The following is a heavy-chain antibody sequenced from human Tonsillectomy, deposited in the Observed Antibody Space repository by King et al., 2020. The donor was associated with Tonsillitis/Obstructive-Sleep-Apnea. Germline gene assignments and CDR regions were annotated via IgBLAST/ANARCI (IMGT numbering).Heavy chain of an antibody. CDR2: IDPSDSYT. V-gene: IGHV5-10-1*03. CDR1: GYSFTSYW. D-gene: IGHD3-9*01. CDR3: ASPNNYDIYGMDV. J-gene: IGHJ6*02. Sequence: DVQLVESGAEVKKPGESLRISCQGSGYSFTSYWINWVRQMPGKGLKWMGRIDPSDSYTNYSPSFQGHVTISADKSISTAYLQWSSLKASDTAMYYCASPNNYDIYGMDVWGQGTTVTVSS.